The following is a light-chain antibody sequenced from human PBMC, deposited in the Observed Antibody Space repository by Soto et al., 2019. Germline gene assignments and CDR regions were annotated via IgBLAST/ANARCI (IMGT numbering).Light chain of an antibody. CDR1: QSVSSY. Sequence: ELEMTQSPATLSVSPGESATLFCRASQSVSSYLAWYQQKPGKAPRLLIYDASNRATCIPARFSGSGSGTDFTLTISSLEPEYLAVYYCQHRTNWHPTVGQGTVLEIK. CDR2: DAS. CDR3: QHRTNWHPT. J-gene: IGKJ5*01. V-gene: IGKV3-11*01.